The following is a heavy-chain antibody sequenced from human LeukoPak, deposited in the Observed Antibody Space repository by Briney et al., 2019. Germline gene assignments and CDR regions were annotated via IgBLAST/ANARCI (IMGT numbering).Heavy chain of an antibody. CDR2: INPSSGGT. CDR1: GYTFTGYY. CDR3: STEDKYCSGANCGKY. V-gene: IGHV1-2*02. J-gene: IGHJ4*02. Sequence: ASVKVSCKASGYTFTGYYMHWVRQAPGQGLEWMGWINPSSGGTYYAQKFQGRVTMTRDKSISTVYMELSSLRSDDTAVYYCSTEDKYCSGANCGKYWGQGTLVTVSS. D-gene: IGHD2-15*01.